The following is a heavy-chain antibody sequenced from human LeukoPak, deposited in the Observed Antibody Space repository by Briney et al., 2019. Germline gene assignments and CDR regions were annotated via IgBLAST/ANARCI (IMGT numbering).Heavy chain of an antibody. CDR2: IYYSGST. CDR1: GGSISSYY. J-gene: IGHJ4*02. D-gene: IGHD3-22*01. V-gene: IGHV4-59*01. Sequence: PSETLSLTCTVSGGSISSYYWSWLRQPPGKGLEWIGYIYYSGSTNYNPSLKSRVTISVDTSKNQCSLKLSSVTAADTAVYYCARGSPVVIDYWGQGTLVTVSS. CDR3: ARGSPVVIDY.